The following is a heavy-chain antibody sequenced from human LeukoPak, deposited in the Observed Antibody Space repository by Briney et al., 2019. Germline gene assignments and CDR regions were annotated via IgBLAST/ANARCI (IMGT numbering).Heavy chain of an antibody. CDR1: GASITTWW. CDR2: IYHSGST. V-gene: IGHV4-4*02. D-gene: IGHD1-26*01. CDR3: ATHQVGANTFDY. Sequence: SQTLSLTCAVSGASITTWWFSWVRQPPGQGLEWIGEIYHSGSTHYSPSLESRVTISMDKPKNQFSLKLSSVTAADTAVYYCATHQVGANTFDYWGQGTLVPVS. J-gene: IGHJ4*02.